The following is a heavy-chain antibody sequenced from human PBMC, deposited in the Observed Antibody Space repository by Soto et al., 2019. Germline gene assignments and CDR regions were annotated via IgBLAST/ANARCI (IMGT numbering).Heavy chain of an antibody. CDR2: INNDGSSR. Sequence: EVQLVESGGGLVQPGGSLRLSCAASGFTFNNFWMHWVRQVPGKGLVWISRINNDGSSRSYADSVKGRFTISRDNAKNTLWLRMSGLRVEDTAVYYWARGVVEKTGSWFWGQGSLVTVSS. CDR3: ARGVVEKTGSWF. CDR1: GFTFNNFW. V-gene: IGHV3-74*01. D-gene: IGHD2-15*01. J-gene: IGHJ4*02.